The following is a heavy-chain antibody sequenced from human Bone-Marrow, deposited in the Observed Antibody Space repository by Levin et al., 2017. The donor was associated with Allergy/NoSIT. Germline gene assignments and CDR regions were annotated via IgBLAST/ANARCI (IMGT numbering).Heavy chain of an antibody. CDR2: ISYDSSNK. J-gene: IGHJ4*02. D-gene: IGHD4-17*01. CDR3: AKNYGDYAYYFDS. CDR1: GFAFRNYG. V-gene: IGHV3-30*18. Sequence: SCAAAGFAFRNYGMEWVRQAPGKGLEWVSVISYDSSNKYYSESVKGRFTVSRDNSKNTLYLQMNSLRVEDTAVYYCAKNYGDYAYYFDSWGQGTLVTVSS.